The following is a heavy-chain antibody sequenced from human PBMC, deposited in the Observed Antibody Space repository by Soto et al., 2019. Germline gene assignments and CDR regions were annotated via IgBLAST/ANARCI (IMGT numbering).Heavy chain of an antibody. CDR3: ARVHESAEYFQH. Sequence: ASVEVSCKASGYTFNTYYMSLVRQAPGQGLEWMGIINPSGGSTSYAQKFQGRVTMTRDTSTSTVYMELDSLRSEDTAVYYCARVHESAEYFQHWGQGTLVTVSS. J-gene: IGHJ1*01. CDR1: GYTFNTYY. CDR2: INPSGGST. V-gene: IGHV1-46*02.